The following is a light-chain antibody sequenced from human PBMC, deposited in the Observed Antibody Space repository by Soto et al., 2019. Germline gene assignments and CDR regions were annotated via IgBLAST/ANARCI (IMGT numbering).Light chain of an antibody. J-gene: IGLJ3*02. CDR1: SGSIASNY. V-gene: IGLV6-57*01. CDR3: QSYDATNQV. CDR2: EDN. Sequence: NFMLTQPHSVSESPGKTVIISCTRSSGSIASNYVQWYQQRPGSSPTTVIYEDNQRPSGVPDRFSGSIDSSSNSASLTISGLETEHEADYFCQSYDATNQVFGGGTKVTVL.